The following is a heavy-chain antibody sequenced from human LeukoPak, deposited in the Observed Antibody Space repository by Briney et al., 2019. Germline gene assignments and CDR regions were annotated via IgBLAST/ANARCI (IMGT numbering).Heavy chain of an antibody. J-gene: IGHJ5*02. CDR2: FYYGATVFNSWRN. CDR3: ARRRTKQPSITMVRGGTNWFDP. V-gene: IGHV4-39*07. CDR1: GGSISIDNYY. Sequence: SETLSLTCTVSGGSISIDNYYWAWLRQPPGKGLEWVGTFYYGATVFNSWRNDYNSSVKSRVTISLDTSNNQFSLRLSSVTAADTAVYYCARRRTKQPSITMVRGGTNWFDPWGQGTLVTVSS. D-gene: IGHD3-10*01.